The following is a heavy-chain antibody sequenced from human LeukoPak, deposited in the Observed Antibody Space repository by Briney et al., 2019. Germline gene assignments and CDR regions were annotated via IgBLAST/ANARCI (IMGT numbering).Heavy chain of an antibody. CDR2: IDNDRSTS. Sequence: GGPLRLSCAASGVTFWICCTHGVRESPGKGVVWGGRIDNDRSTSNYARFVSARFNISRDHAKHTLYLQMNSLTVDDTAVYHCAREPPQWLTYRFDFWGQGTLVTVSS. J-gene: IGHJ4*02. V-gene: IGHV3-74*01. D-gene: IGHD3-22*01. CDR3: AREPPQWLTYRFDF. CDR1: GVTFWICC.